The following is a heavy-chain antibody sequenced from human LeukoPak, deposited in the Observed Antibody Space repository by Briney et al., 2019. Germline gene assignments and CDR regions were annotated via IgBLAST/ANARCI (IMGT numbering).Heavy chain of an antibody. CDR2: ISSSSSYI. Sequence: GGSLRLSCAASGFTFSSYSMNWVRQAPGKGLEWVSSISSSSSYIYYADSVKGRFTISRDNAKNSLYLQMNSLRAEDTAVYYCARESDYGYNWFDPWGQGTLVTVSS. CDR3: ARESDYGYNWFDP. D-gene: IGHD4-17*01. J-gene: IGHJ5*02. V-gene: IGHV3-21*01. CDR1: GFTFSSYS.